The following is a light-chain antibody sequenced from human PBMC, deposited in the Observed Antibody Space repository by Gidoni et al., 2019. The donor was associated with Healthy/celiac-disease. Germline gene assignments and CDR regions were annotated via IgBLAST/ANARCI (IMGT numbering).Light chain of an antibody. J-gene: IGKJ2*01. CDR2: WAS. Sequence: IVMTQSPVSLAVSLGERATIHCKSSQSVLYSSNNKNYLAWYQQKPGQPPKLLIYWASTRESGVPDRFSGSGSGTDFTLTISSLQAEDVAVYYCQQYYSTPPYTFGQGTKLEIK. V-gene: IGKV4-1*01. CDR3: QQYYSTPPYT. CDR1: QSVLYSSNNKNY.